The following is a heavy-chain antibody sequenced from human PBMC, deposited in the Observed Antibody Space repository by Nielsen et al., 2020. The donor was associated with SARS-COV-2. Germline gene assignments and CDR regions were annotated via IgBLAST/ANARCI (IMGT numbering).Heavy chain of an antibody. V-gene: IGHV3-30*18. CDR2: ISYDGNNK. Sequence: GGSLRLSCAASGLTFSSYGMHWVRQAPGKGLEWVALISYDGNNKYYPDSLKGRFTISRDNSKNTLYVLMNSLRAEDTAVYYCAKMSPPGIAVGTAEYFQHWGQGTLVTVSS. D-gene: IGHD6-19*01. CDR1: GLTFSSYG. J-gene: IGHJ1*01. CDR3: AKMSPPGIAVGTAEYFQH.